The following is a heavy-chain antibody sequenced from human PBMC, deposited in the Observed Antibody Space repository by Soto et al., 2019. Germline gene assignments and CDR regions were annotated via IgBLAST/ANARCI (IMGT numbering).Heavy chain of an antibody. Sequence: EVQLVESGGGLVQPGGSLRLSCAASGFTVSSNYMSWVRQDPGKGLEWVSVIYRVGSTYYADSLKGRFTISRHNSKNTLYLQMNSLRAEDTDVYYCARDDRSGCMDGWGQGNTVTVSS. CDR3: ARDDRSGCMDG. CDR2: IYRVGST. J-gene: IGHJ6*02. V-gene: IGHV3-53*04. CDR1: GFTVSSNY. D-gene: IGHD6-25*01.